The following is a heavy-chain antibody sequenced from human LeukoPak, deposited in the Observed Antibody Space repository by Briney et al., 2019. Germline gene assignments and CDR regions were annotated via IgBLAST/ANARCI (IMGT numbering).Heavy chain of an antibody. V-gene: IGHV3-23*01. CDR1: GFTFSSDA. CDR3: AKDPDIVVVPAALPGGYFDY. D-gene: IGHD2-2*01. J-gene: IGHJ4*02. Sequence: GESLRLSCAASGFTFSSDALWGGVRPPRGGGEWGLAVIGSGGSTYNPDSVQGRFTLYRDKSKNTLYLQMNSLRAEDTAVYYCAKDPDIVVVPAALPGGYFDYWGQGTLVTVSS. CDR2: VIGSGGST.